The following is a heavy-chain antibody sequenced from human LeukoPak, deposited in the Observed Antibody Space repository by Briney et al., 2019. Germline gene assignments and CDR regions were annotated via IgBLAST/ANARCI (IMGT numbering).Heavy chain of an antibody. CDR3: ARHRGAAAGKFDY. V-gene: IGHV3-7*01. J-gene: IGHJ4*02. D-gene: IGHD6-13*01. CDR2: IKQDGSGK. Sequence: GGSLRLSCAASGFTFSNYAMYWVRQAPGKGLEWVANIKQDGSGKYYVDSVKGRFTISRDNAKNSLYLQMNSLRAEDTAVYYCARHRGAAAGKFDYWGQGTLVTVSS. CDR1: GFTFSNYA.